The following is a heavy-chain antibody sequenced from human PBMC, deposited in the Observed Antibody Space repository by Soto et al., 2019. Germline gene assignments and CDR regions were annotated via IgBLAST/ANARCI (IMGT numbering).Heavy chain of an antibody. CDR2: IYPGDSDT. Sequence: PGESLKISCKGSGYSFTSYWIGWVRQMPGKGLEWMGIIYPGDSDTRYSPSFQGQVTISADKSISTAYLQWSSLKASDTAMYYCAGQYSSSWSALAFDIWGQGTMVTVSS. CDR1: GYSFTSYW. J-gene: IGHJ3*02. CDR3: AGQYSSSWSALAFDI. V-gene: IGHV5-51*01. D-gene: IGHD6-13*01.